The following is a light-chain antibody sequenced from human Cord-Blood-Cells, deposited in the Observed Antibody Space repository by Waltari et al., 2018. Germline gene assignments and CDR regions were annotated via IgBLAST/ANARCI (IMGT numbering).Light chain of an antibody. Sequence: DIQMTQSPSTLSASVGDRVTITCRASQSISSWLAWYQQKPWKAPKLLIYDASSLESGVPSRFSGSGSGTEFTLTISSLQPDDFSTYYCQQYNSWYTFGQGTKLEIK. CDR2: DAS. J-gene: IGKJ2*01. CDR3: QQYNSWYT. V-gene: IGKV1-5*01. CDR1: QSISSW.